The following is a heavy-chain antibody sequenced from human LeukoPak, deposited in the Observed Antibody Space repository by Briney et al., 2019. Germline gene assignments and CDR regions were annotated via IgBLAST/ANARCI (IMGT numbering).Heavy chain of an antibody. CDR1: GFTFSSYS. CDR3: AKEDYDLSYFDF. D-gene: IGHD3-3*01. CDR2: ISSSSSYI. V-gene: IGHV3-21*01. Sequence: GGSLRLSCAASGFTFSSYSMNWARQAPGKGLEWVSFISSSSSYIYYADSVKGRFTISRDNAKNSVYLQMNSLRAEDTAVYYCAKEDYDLSYFDFWGQGTLVTVSS. J-gene: IGHJ4*02.